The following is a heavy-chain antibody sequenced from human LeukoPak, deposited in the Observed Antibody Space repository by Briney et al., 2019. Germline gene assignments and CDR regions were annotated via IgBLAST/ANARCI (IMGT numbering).Heavy chain of an antibody. Sequence: PGGSLRLSCVASGFTFSNHWMTWVRQAPGKGLEWVSSISSSSSYIYYADSVKGRFTISRDNAKNSLYLQMNSLRAEDTAVYYCARAGTGASDYWGQGTLVTVSS. V-gene: IGHV3-21*01. D-gene: IGHD1-1*01. J-gene: IGHJ4*02. CDR3: ARAGTGASDY. CDR2: ISSSSSYI. CDR1: GFTFSNHW.